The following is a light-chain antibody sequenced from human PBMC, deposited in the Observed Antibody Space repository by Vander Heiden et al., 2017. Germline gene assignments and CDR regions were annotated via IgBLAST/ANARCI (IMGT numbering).Light chain of an antibody. Sequence: EIVMTQSPATLSVSPGERATLSCRASQSVSSNLAWYQQKPGQAPRLLIYGASTRGTGIPARFSGSGSGTEFTLTISSRQSEDFAVYYCQQYNNWLPITFGQGTLLEIK. CDR3: QQYNNWLPIT. J-gene: IGKJ5*01. V-gene: IGKV3-15*01. CDR1: QSVSSN. CDR2: GAS.